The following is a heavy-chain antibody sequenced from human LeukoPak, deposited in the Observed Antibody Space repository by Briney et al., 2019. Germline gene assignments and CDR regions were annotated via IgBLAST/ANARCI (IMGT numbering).Heavy chain of an antibody. CDR3: AKDIRRYFDWLLSTFDP. Sequence: TGGSLRLSCAASGFTVSSNYMSWVRQAPGKGLEWVSVIYSGGSTYYADSVKGRFTISRDNSKNTLYLQMNSLRAEDTAVYYCAKDIRRYFDWLLSTFDPWGQGTLVTVSS. J-gene: IGHJ5*02. D-gene: IGHD3-9*01. CDR1: GFTVSSNY. CDR2: IYSGGST. V-gene: IGHV3-53*01.